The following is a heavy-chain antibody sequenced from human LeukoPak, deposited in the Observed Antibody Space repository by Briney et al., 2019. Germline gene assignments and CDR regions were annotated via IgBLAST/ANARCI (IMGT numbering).Heavy chain of an antibody. Sequence: ASVKVSCKAPGYTFTSYGISWVRQAPGQGLEWMGWISAYNGNTNYAQKLQGRVTMTTDTSTSTAYMELRSLRSDDTAVYYCARGAPPSLVAVAGSPFDYWGQGTLVTVSS. CDR2: ISAYNGNT. V-gene: IGHV1-18*01. CDR3: ARGAPPSLVAVAGSPFDY. J-gene: IGHJ4*02. D-gene: IGHD6-19*01. CDR1: GYTFTSYG.